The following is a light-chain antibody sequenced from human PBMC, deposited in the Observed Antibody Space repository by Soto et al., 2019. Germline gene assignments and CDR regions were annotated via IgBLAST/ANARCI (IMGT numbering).Light chain of an antibody. Sequence: QSALTQPASVSGSPGQSITISCTGTSSDVGGYNYVSWYQQHPGKAPKLMIYEVSNRPSGVSNRFSGSKSGHTASLTISGLQSEDEADYFCSSFAGTNSFVFGTGTKLTVL. V-gene: IGLV2-14*01. CDR2: EVS. J-gene: IGLJ1*01. CDR1: SSDVGGYNY. CDR3: SSFAGTNSFV.